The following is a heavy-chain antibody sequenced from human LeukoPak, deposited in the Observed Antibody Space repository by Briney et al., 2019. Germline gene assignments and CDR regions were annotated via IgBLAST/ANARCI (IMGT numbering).Heavy chain of an antibody. CDR2: IKQDGSEK. CDR3: AKDHPIYYDSSGYYPGY. Sequence: GGSLRLSCAASGFTFSSYWMSWVRQAPGKGLEWVANIKQDGSEKYYVDSVKGRFTISRDNAKNSLYLQMNSLRAEDTAVYYCAKDHPIYYDSSGYYPGYWGQGTLVTVSS. J-gene: IGHJ4*02. CDR1: GFTFSSYW. V-gene: IGHV3-7*01. D-gene: IGHD3-22*01.